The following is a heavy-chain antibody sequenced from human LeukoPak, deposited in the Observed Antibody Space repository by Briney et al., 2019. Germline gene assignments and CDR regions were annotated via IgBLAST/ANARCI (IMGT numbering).Heavy chain of an antibody. J-gene: IGHJ4*02. D-gene: IGHD1-1*01. CDR3: ARDRWKGPSYFDY. Sequence: SETLSLTCTVSGGSIRSGDYYWSWIRQPPGKGLEWIGYIYYSGSTYYNPSLKSRVTISVDTSKNQFSLKLSSVTAADTAVYYCARDRWKGPSYFDYWGQGTLVTVSS. CDR2: IYYSGST. V-gene: IGHV4-30-4*01. CDR1: GGSIRSGDYY.